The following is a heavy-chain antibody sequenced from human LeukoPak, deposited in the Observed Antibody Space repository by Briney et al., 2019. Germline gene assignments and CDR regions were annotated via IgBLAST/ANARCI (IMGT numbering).Heavy chain of an antibody. CDR3: ARDKGEWFGAYFDY. D-gene: IGHD3-10*01. Sequence: GGSLRLSCAASGFTFSSYSMNWVRQAPGKGLEWVSYISSSSSTIYYADSVKGRFTISRDNAKNSLYLQMNSLRAEDTAVYYCARDKGEWFGAYFDYWGQGTLVTVSS. J-gene: IGHJ4*02. V-gene: IGHV3-48*04. CDR1: GFTFSSYS. CDR2: ISSSSSTI.